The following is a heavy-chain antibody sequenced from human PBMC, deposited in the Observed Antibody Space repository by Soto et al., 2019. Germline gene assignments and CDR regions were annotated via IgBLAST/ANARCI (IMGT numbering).Heavy chain of an antibody. CDR2: IYYSGST. J-gene: IGHJ4*02. V-gene: IGHV4-39*01. CDR1: GGSISSSSYY. Sequence: SETLSLTCTVSGGSISSSSYYWGWIRQPPGKGLEWIGSIYYSGSTYYNPSLKSRVTISVDTSKNQFSLKLSSVTAADTAVYYCARLGLTKYYYDSSGSETLFDYWGQGTLVTVSS. D-gene: IGHD3-22*01. CDR3: ARLGLTKYYYDSSGSETLFDY.